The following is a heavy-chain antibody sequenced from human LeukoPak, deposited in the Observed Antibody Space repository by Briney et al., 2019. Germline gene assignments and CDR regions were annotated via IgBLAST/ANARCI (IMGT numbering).Heavy chain of an antibody. CDR1: GGSINHSSYY. Sequence: TSETLSLNCTVSGGSINHSSYYWGWIRQPPGKGLEWIGYIYYSGSTNYNPSLKSRVTISVDTSKNQFSLKLSSVTAADTAVYYCASLGPDFDYWGQGTLVTVSS. CDR2: IYYSGST. J-gene: IGHJ4*02. CDR3: ASLGPDFDY. V-gene: IGHV4-61*05. D-gene: IGHD3-16*01.